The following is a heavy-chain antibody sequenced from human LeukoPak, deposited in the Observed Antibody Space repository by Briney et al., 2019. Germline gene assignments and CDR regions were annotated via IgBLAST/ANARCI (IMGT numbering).Heavy chain of an antibody. D-gene: IGHD2-2*02. CDR1: GFTFSSYA. Sequence: GGSLRLSCAASGFTFSSYAVSWVRQAPGKGPEWVAGISGSGGSTYYADSVKGRFTISRDNSKNTLYVQMNSLRAEDTAVYYCAKPQYTTDAFDVWGQGTMVTVSS. J-gene: IGHJ3*01. CDR3: AKPQYTTDAFDV. V-gene: IGHV3-23*01. CDR2: ISGSGGST.